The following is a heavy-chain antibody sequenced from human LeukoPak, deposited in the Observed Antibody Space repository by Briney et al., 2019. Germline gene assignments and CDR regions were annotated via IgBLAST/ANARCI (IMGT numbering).Heavy chain of an antibody. D-gene: IGHD2-8*01. J-gene: IGHJ5*02. CDR1: GFTFSSYS. CDR3: ARDCTNGVCYNWFDP. V-gene: IGHV3-21*01. Sequence: GGSLRLSCAASGFTFSSYSMDWVRQAPGKGLEWVSSISSSSSYIYYADSVKGRFTISRDNAKNSLYLQMNSLRAEDTAVYYCARDCTNGVCYNWFDPWGQGTRVTVSS. CDR2: ISSSSSYI.